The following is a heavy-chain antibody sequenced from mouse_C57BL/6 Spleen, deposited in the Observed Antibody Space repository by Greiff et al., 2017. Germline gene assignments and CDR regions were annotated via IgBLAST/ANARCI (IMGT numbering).Heavy chain of an antibody. CDR3: ARRDSNYGGYYFDY. J-gene: IGHJ2*01. V-gene: IGHV1-50*01. CDR1: GYTFTSYW. D-gene: IGHD2-5*01. Sequence: VQLQQSGAELVKPGASVKLSCKASGYTFTSYWMQWVKQRPGQGLEWIGEIDPSDSYTNYNQKFKGKATLTVDTSSSTAYMQLSSLTSEDSAVYYCARRDSNYGGYYFDYWGQGTTLTVSS. CDR2: IDPSDSYT.